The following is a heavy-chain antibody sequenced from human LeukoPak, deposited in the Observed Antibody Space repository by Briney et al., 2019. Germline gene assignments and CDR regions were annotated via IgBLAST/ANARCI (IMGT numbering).Heavy chain of an antibody. Sequence: PGRSLRLSCAASGFTFSSYGMHWVRQAPGKGLEWVAVIWYDGSNKYYADSVKGRFTISRDNSENTLYLQMNSLRAEGTAVYYCAKDLYPGITEPADGFDPWGQGTLVTVSS. CDR3: AKDLYPGITEPADGFDP. CDR1: GFTFSSYG. CDR2: IWYDGSNK. J-gene: IGHJ5*02. D-gene: IGHD1-20*01. V-gene: IGHV3-33*06.